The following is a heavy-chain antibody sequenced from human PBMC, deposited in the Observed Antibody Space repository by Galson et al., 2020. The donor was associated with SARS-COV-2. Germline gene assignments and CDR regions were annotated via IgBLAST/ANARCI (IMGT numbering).Heavy chain of an antibody. V-gene: IGHV3-21*01. J-gene: IGHJ4*02. CDR3: ASGYCTNGVCPPFDY. Sequence: TGGSLRLSCAASGFTFRNYSMNWVRQAPGKGLEWVSSISTSSSYIYYADSVKGRFTISRDNAKNSLYLQMNSLRAEDTAVYYCASGYCTNGVCPPFDYWGQGTLVTVSS. D-gene: IGHD2-8*01. CDR2: ISTSSSYI. CDR1: GFTFRNYS.